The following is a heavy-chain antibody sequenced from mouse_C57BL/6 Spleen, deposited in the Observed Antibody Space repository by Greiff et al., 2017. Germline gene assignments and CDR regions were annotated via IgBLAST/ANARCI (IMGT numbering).Heavy chain of an antibody. CDR2: IDPETGGT. D-gene: IGHD1-1*01. J-gene: IGHJ1*03. Sequence: QVQLKESGAELVRPGASVTLSCKASGYTFTDYEMHWVKQTPVHGLEWIGAIDPETGGTAYNQKFKGKAILTADKSSSTAYMELRSLTSEDSAVYYCTRGTTWYFDVWGTGTTVTVSS. CDR1: GYTFTDYE. V-gene: IGHV1-15*01. CDR3: TRGTTWYFDV.